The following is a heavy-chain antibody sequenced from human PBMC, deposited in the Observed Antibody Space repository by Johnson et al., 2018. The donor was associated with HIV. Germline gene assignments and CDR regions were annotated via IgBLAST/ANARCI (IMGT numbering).Heavy chain of an antibody. CDR3: QARFGLRYFDWSRDAFDI. Sequence: QEQLVESGGGVVQPGRSLRLSCAFSGFTFSNYAIHWVRQAPGQWLEWVAVISYDGRNKYYADSVKGRFTISRDNSKNTLYLQVNNLRADDTAIYYCQARFGLRYFDWSRDAFDIWGQGTMVTVSS. V-gene: IGHV3-30*04. J-gene: IGHJ3*02. CDR1: GFTFSNYA. D-gene: IGHD3-9*01. CDR2: ISYDGRNK.